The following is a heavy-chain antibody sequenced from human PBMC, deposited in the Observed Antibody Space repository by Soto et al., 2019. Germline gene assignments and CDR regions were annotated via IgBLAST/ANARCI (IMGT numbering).Heavy chain of an antibody. CDR1: GGTFSSYA. CDR2: IIPIFGTA. V-gene: IGHV1-69*12. J-gene: IGHJ4*02. Sequence: QVQLVQSGAEVKKPGSSVKVSCKASGGTFSSYAISWVRQAPGQGLEWMGGIIPIFGTATYAQKFQGRVTITADESTSTAYMELSILSSEDTAVYYCAREPAVAGPSYFDYWGQGTLVTVSS. D-gene: IGHD6-19*01. CDR3: AREPAVAGPSYFDY.